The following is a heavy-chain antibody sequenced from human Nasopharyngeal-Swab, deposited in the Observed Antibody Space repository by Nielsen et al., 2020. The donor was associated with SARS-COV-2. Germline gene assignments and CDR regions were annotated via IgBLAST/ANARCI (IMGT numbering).Heavy chain of an antibody. Sequence: SETLSLTCTVSGGSISSYYWSWIRQPSGKGLEWIGYIYYSGSTNYNPSLKSRVTISVDTSKNQFSLKLGSVTAANTAVYYCARGGRITIIDYWGQGTLVTVSS. J-gene: IGHJ4*02. CDR3: ARGGRITIIDY. D-gene: IGHD3-3*01. CDR2: IYYSGST. CDR1: GGSISSYY. V-gene: IGHV4-59*01.